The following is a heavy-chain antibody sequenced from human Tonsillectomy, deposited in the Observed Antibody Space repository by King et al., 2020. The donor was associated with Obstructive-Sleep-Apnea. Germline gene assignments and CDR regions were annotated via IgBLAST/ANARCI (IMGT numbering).Heavy chain of an antibody. Sequence: QLQESGPGLVKPSETLSLTCTVSGGSISSGSYYWGWIRQPPGKGLEWIGSIYYSGSTYYNPSLKSRVTISVDTSKNQFSLKLSPVTAADTAVYYCARGRYYYDSSGYYHHDAFDIWGQGTMVTVSS. V-gene: IGHV4-39*07. D-gene: IGHD3-22*01. CDR2: IYYSGST. J-gene: IGHJ3*02. CDR3: ARGRYYYDSSGYYHHDAFDI. CDR1: GGSISSGSYY.